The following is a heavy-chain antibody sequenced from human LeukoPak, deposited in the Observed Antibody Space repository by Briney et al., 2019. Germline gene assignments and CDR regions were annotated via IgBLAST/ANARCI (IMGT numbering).Heavy chain of an antibody. CDR2: ISSSSSYI. V-gene: IGHV3-21*01. CDR1: GFTFSSYS. CDR3: ARDRLTGTTEVRRFDY. D-gene: IGHD4-17*01. Sequence: PGGSLRLSCAASGFTFSSYSMNWVRQAPGKGLEWVSSISSSSSYIYYADSVKGRFTISRDNAKNSLYLQMNSLRAEDTAVYYCARDRLTGTTEVRRFDYWGQGTLVTVSS. J-gene: IGHJ4*02.